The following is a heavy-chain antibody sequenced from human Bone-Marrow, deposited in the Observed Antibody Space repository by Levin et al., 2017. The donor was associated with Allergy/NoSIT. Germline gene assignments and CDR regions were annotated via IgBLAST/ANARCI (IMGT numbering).Heavy chain of an antibody. Sequence: ASVKVSCKASGYTFTGYYMHWVRQAPGQGLEWMGWINPNSGGTNYAQKFQGRVTMTRDTSISTAYMELSRLRSDDTAVYYCARGLDNQQWLLYWFDPWGQGTLVTVSS. J-gene: IGHJ5*02. CDR1: GYTFTGYY. V-gene: IGHV1-2*02. D-gene: IGHD6-19*01. CDR3: ARGLDNQQWLLYWFDP. CDR2: INPNSGGT.